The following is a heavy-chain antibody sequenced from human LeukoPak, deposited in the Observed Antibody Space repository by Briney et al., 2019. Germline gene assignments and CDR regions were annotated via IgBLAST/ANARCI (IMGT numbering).Heavy chain of an antibody. Sequence: SETLSLTCTVSGGSISSGGYYWGWIRQHPGKGLEWIGHIYYSGSTYYNPSLKSRVTISVDTSKNQFSLKLSSVTAADTAVYYCARRDSSGYYSVSDYFDYWGQGTLVTVSS. V-gene: IGHV4-31*03. CDR3: ARRDSSGYYSVSDYFDY. CDR1: GGSISSGGYY. CDR2: IYYSGST. J-gene: IGHJ4*02. D-gene: IGHD3-22*01.